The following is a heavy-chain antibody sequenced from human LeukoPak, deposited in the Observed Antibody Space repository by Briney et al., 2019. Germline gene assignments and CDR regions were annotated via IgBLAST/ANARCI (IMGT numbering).Heavy chain of an antibody. CDR3: ARDPGRESTGFYYDY. D-gene: IGHD2-8*02. V-gene: IGHV3-33*01. CDR2: IWYDDSKK. CDR1: GFTFSSYG. Sequence: PGGSLRLSCAASGFTFSSYGMHWVRQAPGKGLEWVAVIWYDDSKKYYADSVKGRFTISRDNSKNTLFLQMNSLRAADTAVYYCARDPGRESTGFYYDYWGQGTLVTVSS. J-gene: IGHJ4*02.